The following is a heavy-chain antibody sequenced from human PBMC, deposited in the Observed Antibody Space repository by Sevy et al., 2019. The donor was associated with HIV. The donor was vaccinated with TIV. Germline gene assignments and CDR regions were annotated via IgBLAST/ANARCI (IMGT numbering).Heavy chain of an antibody. D-gene: IGHD6-19*01. CDR3: ARRSSCWDYFDY. CDR2: ISGLTNYI. Sequence: GGSLRLSCAASGFAFSDYYMNWIRQAPGKGLEWVSCISGLTNYINYADSVKGRFTISRDNAKNSVYLQMNSLRAEDTAVYYRARRSSCWDYFDYWGQGTPVTVSS. CDR1: GFAFSDYY. V-gene: IGHV3-11*06. J-gene: IGHJ4*02.